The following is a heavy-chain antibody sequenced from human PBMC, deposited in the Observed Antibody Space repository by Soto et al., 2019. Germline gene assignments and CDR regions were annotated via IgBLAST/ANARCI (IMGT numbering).Heavy chain of an antibody. CDR2: IVVGSGNT. J-gene: IGHJ6*03. CDR3: AAGSTVTTFAPGSGFYMDV. CDR1: GFTLTSSA. Sequence: GASVKVSCTASGFTLTSSAMQWVRQARGQRLEWIGWIVVGSGNTNYAQKFQERVTITRDMSTSTAYMELSSLRSEDTAVYYCAAGSTVTTFAPGSGFYMDVWGKGTTVTVSS. D-gene: IGHD4-17*01. V-gene: IGHV1-58*02.